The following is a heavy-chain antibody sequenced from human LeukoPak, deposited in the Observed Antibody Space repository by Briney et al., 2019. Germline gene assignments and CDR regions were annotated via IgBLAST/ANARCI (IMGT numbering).Heavy chain of an antibody. J-gene: IGHJ4*02. CDR1: GFTFSSYA. D-gene: IGHD3-22*01. Sequence: PGGSLRLSCAASGFTFSSYAMSWVRQAPGKGLEWVSAISGSGGSTYYADSVKGRFTISRDNSKNTLYLQMNSLRAEDTAVYYCAKTYYYDSSGYYPLDYWGQGTLVTVSS. CDR2: ISGSGGST. V-gene: IGHV3-23*01. CDR3: AKTYYYDSSGYYPLDY.